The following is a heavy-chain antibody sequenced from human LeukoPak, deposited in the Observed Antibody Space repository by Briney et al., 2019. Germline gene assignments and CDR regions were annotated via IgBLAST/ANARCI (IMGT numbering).Heavy chain of an antibody. CDR3: TRSYKAYYFDY. CDR2: IKSKTDGGTT. Sequence: GGSLRLSCAASGFTFSNAWMSWVRQAPGKGLEWVGRIKSKTDGGTTGYAAPVKGRFTISRDDSKNTLYLQMNSLKTEDTAVYYCTRSYKAYYFDYWGQGTLVTVSS. CDR1: GFTFSNAW. J-gene: IGHJ4*02. D-gene: IGHD1-26*01. V-gene: IGHV3-15*01.